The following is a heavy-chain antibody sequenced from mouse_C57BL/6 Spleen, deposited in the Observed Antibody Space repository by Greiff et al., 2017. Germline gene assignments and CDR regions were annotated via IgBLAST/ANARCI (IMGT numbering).Heavy chain of an antibody. Sequence: QVQLQQSGAELVRPGTSVKVSCTASGYAFTNYLIEWVKQRPGQGLEWIGVINPGSGGTTYNEKFKGKATLTADKSSSTAYMQLSSLTSEDSAVYFCARWGLRREGYAMDYWGQGTSVTVSS. D-gene: IGHD2-4*01. CDR2: INPGSGGT. J-gene: IGHJ4*01. CDR3: ARWGLRREGYAMDY. CDR1: GYAFTNYL. V-gene: IGHV1-54*01.